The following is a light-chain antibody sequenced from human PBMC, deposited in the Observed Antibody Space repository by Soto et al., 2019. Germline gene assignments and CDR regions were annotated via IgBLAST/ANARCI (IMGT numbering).Light chain of an antibody. CDR3: QQYGRSPT. Sequence: EIVLTQSPGTLSLSPGERATLSCRASQSVSSSYLVWYQQKPGQAPRLLIYGTSERATGIPDRLSGSGSGTEFTLTISRLEPEDFAVYFCQQYGRSPTFGQGTKVDIK. CDR1: QSVSSSY. V-gene: IGKV3-20*01. J-gene: IGKJ1*01. CDR2: GTS.